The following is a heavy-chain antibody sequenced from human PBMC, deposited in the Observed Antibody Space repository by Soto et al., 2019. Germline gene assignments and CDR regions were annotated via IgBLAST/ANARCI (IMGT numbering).Heavy chain of an antibody. D-gene: IGHD6-19*01. V-gene: IGHV1-18*04. Sequence: GASVTVSCLASGYTLPRYGISWVRQAPGQGLAWMGWISAYHGNTNYAQKLQGRVSMTTGTSTSTAYMELRSLRSDDTAVYYCARDSAGYSSGWYAFDYWGQGTLVTVSS. CDR3: ARDSAGYSSGWYAFDY. CDR2: ISAYHGNT. J-gene: IGHJ4*02. CDR1: GYTLPRYG.